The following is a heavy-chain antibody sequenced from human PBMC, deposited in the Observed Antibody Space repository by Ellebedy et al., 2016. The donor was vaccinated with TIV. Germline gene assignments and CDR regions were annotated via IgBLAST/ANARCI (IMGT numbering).Heavy chain of an antibody. V-gene: IGHV3-7*01. CDR2: IKQEGSEK. D-gene: IGHD2-21*01. CDR1: GFTFGSEW. CDR3: AKPYCSGGYCYWGYYFDS. J-gene: IGHJ4*02. Sequence: GESLKISCAASGFTFGSEWMSWVRQAPGKGLEWVATIKQEGSEKNYVDALKGRLAISRDNARSSLYLQMNSLRAEDTAVYYCAKPYCSGGYCYWGYYFDSWGQGCLVTVSS.